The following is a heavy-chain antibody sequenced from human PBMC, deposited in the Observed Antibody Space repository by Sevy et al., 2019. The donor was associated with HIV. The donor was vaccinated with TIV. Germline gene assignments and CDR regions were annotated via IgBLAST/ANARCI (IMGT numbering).Heavy chain of an antibody. CDR3: ARPGSGWFEFDS. D-gene: IGHD6-19*01. J-gene: IGHJ4*02. Sequence: GESLRLSCVASGFTFSRYSMNWVRQAPGKGLEWVSNIGSTGPTIYYADSVKGRFTISRDNAKNSLYLQMNSLREEDTAVYYCARPGSGWFEFDSWGQGTLVTVSS. CDR1: GFTFSRYS. CDR2: IGSTGPTI. V-gene: IGHV3-48*02.